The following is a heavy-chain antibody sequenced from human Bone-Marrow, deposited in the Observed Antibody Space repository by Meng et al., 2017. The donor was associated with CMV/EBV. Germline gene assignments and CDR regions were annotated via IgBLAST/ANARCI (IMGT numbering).Heavy chain of an antibody. CDR1: GYTFTGYY. J-gene: IGHJ5*02. D-gene: IGHD3-3*01. Sequence: ASVKVSCKASGYTFTGYYMHWVRQAPGQGLEWMGWINPNSGGTNYAQKFQGRVTMTRDTSISTAYMELSRLRSDDTAVYYCAREGTIFGVVPYGGPLDPWGEGTLVTVSS. V-gene: IGHV1-2*02. CDR2: INPNSGGT. CDR3: AREGTIFGVVPYGGPLDP.